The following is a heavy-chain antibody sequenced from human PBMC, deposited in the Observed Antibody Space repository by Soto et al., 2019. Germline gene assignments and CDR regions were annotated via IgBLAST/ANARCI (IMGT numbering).Heavy chain of an antibody. CDR1: GYTFTSYG. CDR3: ARVDTAMVGEYYYYYGMDV. D-gene: IGHD5-18*01. CDR2: ISAYNGNT. Sequence: GASVKVSCKASGYTFTSYGIIWVRQAPGQGLEWMGWISAYNGNTNYAQKLQGRVTMTTDTSTSTAYMELRSLRSDDTAVYYCARVDTAMVGEYYYYYGMDVWGQGTTVTVSS. J-gene: IGHJ6*02. V-gene: IGHV1-18*01.